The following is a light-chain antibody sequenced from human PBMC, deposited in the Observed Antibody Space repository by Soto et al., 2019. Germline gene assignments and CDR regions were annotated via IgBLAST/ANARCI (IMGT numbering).Light chain of an antibody. V-gene: IGKV3-20*01. CDR1: QRVSSGY. Sequence: EILMTQSPDTLSVSAGESATLSCRASQRVSSGYLAWYQQKPGQAPRLLIYGASSRATGIPDRFSGSGSGTDFTLTISRLEPEDFAVYYCQQYGSSLITFGQGTRLEIK. J-gene: IGKJ5*01. CDR3: QQYGSSLIT. CDR2: GAS.